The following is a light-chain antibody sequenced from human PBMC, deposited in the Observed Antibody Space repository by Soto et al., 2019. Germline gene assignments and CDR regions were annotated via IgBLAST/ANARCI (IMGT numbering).Light chain of an antibody. CDR1: QSLVFSDGITY. CDR3: MQGTHWPPT. J-gene: IGKJ2*01. CDR2: KVS. V-gene: IGKV2-30*01. Sequence: DVVMTQSPLSLPVTPGQPASITCRSSQSLVFSDGITYLNWFQQRAGQSPRRLIYKVSNRDSGVPDRFSGSGSGTHFTLKISRVEAEDVGVYYCMQGTHWPPTFGQGTKLEIK.